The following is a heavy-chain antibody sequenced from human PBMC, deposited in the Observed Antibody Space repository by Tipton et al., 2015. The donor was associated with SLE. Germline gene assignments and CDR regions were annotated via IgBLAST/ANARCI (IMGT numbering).Heavy chain of an antibody. CDR3: ARVYSSGWCAH. D-gene: IGHD6-19*01. J-gene: IGHJ4*02. CDR2: IYHSGST. CDR1: GYSISSGYY. Sequence: LRLSCAVSGYSISSGYYWGWIRQPPGKGLEWIGSIYHSGSTYYNPSLRSRVTISVDRSKNQFSLKLSSVTAADTAVYYCARVYSSGWCAHWGQGTLVTVSS. V-gene: IGHV4-38-2*01.